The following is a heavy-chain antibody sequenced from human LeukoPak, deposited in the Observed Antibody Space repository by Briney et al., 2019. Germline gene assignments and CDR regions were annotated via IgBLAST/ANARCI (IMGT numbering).Heavy chain of an antibody. J-gene: IGHJ4*02. D-gene: IGHD2-2*01. Sequence: GGSLRLSCAASVCTYSTYWMHWVRQDPGTELVWISFINSDCCSTNYADSVKRRFTSSRNNAKTTMYLQMNILRAEDTAIYYCATDVPAATIFGYWGQGTLVTVSS. V-gene: IGHV3-74*01. CDR2: INSDCCST. CDR3: ATDVPAATIFGY. CDR1: VCTYSTYW.